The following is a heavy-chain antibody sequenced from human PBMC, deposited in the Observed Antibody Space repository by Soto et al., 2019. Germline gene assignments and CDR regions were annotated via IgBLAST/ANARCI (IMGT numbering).Heavy chain of an antibody. V-gene: IGHV4-59*01. CDR3: ARGPYYYDSSGYWDY. J-gene: IGHJ4*02. Sequence: PSETLSLTCTVSGASITSYYWSWIRQSPGKGLEWIGYIYYRGSANNNPSLKSRVTISIDTSKNQFSLKLTSVTAADTAVFYCARGPYYYDSSGYWDYWGQGTLVTVSS. CDR1: GASITSYY. CDR2: IYYRGSA. D-gene: IGHD3-22*01.